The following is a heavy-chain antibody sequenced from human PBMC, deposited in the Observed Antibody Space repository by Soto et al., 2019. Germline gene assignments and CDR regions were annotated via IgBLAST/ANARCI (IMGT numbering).Heavy chain of an antibody. V-gene: IGHV4-31*03. J-gene: IGHJ4*02. CDR3: AVKANSAYRPGIGFCDF. CDR1: GGSIGNDVYY. Sequence: QVHLLESGPGLVKPSQTLSLTCSVSGGSIGNDVYYWGWIRQFPGKGLEWIGYLYCSGGTYYKPSLKGRTSISRGSSKNQFSLEVASVTAAHTVVYYCAVKANSAYRPGIGFCDFWGQGVLVSVSS. CDR2: LYCSGGT. D-gene: IGHD5-12*01.